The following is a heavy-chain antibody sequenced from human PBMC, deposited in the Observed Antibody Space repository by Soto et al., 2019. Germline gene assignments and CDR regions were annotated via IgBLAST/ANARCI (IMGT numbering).Heavy chain of an antibody. CDR3: AKGGRQWLVTSDFNH. CDR1: GFTFSDYA. D-gene: IGHD6-19*01. J-gene: IGHJ4*02. V-gene: IGHV3-30*18. CDR2: VSHDGRNT. Sequence: VQLVESGGGVVQPGRSLRLSCAASGFTFSDYAMHWVRQAPGKGLEWVAVVSHDGRNTHYADSVKGRFTISRDSSKNKGSLEMNSLGAEDTAVYYCAKGGRQWLVTSDFNHWGQGALVTVSS.